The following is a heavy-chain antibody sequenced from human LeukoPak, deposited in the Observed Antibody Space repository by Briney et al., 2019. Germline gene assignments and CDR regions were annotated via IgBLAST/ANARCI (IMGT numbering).Heavy chain of an antibody. J-gene: IGHJ4*02. D-gene: IGHD3-10*01. CDR3: AREIRGSGSYYVDY. CDR2: ISSSGSTI. Sequence: GGSLRLSCAASGFTFSSYEMNWVRQAPGKGLEWVSYISSSGSTIYYADSVKGRFTISRDNAKNSLYLQMNTLRAEDTAVYYCAREIRGSGSYYVDYWGQATLVTVSS. CDR1: GFTFSSYE. V-gene: IGHV3-48*03.